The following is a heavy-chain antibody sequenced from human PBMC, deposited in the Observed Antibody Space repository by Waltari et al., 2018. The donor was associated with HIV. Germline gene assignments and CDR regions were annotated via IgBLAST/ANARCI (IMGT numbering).Heavy chain of an antibody. CDR3: ARDRGGSYYSSFDY. CDR2: INPNSGGT. D-gene: IGHD1-26*01. V-gene: IGHV1-2*06. CDR1: GYTFTGYY. Sequence: QVQLVQSGAEVKKPGASVKVSCKASGYTFTGYYMHWVRQAPGQGLEWMGRINPNSGGTNYAQKFQGRVTMTRDTSISTAYMELSRLRADDTAVYYCARDRGGSYYSSFDYWGQGTLVTVSS. J-gene: IGHJ4*02.